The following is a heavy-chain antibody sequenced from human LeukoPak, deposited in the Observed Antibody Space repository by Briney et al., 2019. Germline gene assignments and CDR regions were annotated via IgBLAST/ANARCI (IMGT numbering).Heavy chain of an antibody. Sequence: GGSLRLSCAASGFTFSSYAMHWVRQAPGKGLEWVAVISYDGSNKYYADSVKGRFTISRDNSKNTLYLQMNSLRAEDTAVYYCAIRPGIAVAGLQDYWGQGTLVTVSS. V-gene: IGHV3-30*04. D-gene: IGHD6-19*01. CDR1: GFTFSSYA. J-gene: IGHJ4*02. CDR2: ISYDGSNK. CDR3: AIRPGIAVAGLQDY.